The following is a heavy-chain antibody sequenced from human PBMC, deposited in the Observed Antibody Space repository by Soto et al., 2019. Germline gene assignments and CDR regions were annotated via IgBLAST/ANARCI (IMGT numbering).Heavy chain of an antibody. D-gene: IGHD6-19*01. CDR2: ISSSGRAI. Sequence: LQLLESGGDLVKPGGSLRLSCAASGFTVSGNDLSWIRQAPGKGLEWVSSISSSGRAIYYADSVKGRFTISRDNAKDSLYLQMSSLRAEDTAIYYCASHHTSGWLYFDSWGQGTLVTVSS. CDR1: GFTVSGND. V-gene: IGHV3-11*01. J-gene: IGHJ4*02. CDR3: ASHHTSGWLYFDS.